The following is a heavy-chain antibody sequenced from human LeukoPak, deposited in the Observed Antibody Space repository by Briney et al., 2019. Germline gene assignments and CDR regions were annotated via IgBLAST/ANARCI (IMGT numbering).Heavy chain of an antibody. CDR1: GGTFSSYT. CDR3: ARHTHSSGWVFDY. J-gene: IGHJ4*02. D-gene: IGHD6-19*01. CDR2: IIPILGIA. Sequence: SVKVSCKASGGTFSSYTISWVRQAPGQGLEWMGRIIPILGIANYAQKFQGRVTITADKSTSTAHMELSSLRSEDTAVYYCARHTHSSGWVFDYWGQGTLVTVSS. V-gene: IGHV1-69*02.